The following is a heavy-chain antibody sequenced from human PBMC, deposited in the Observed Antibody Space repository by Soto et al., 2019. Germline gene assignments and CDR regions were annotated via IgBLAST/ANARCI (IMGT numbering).Heavy chain of an antibody. CDR1: GGSISSSTSY. J-gene: IGHJ6*03. V-gene: IGHV4-39*01. CDR2: ISYSGST. CDR3: ARPVNYYYYYMDV. Sequence: SETLSLTSTVSGGSISSSTSYWGWIRQPPGKGLEWIGSISYSGSTYYSPSLKSRVTISADTSKNQFSLKLSSVTAADTAVYYCARPVNYYYYYMDVWGKGTMVTVSS.